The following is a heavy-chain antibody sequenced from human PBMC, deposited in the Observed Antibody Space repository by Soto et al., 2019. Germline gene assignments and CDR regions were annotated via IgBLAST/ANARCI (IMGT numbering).Heavy chain of an antibody. Sequence: GGSLRLSCAASGFPFSSYAMSRVRQAPGKGLEWVSGIGGSGGGTFYADSVKGRFTVSRDNAENTLYLQLNSLRVEDSAIYYCARRTWRGRADYWGQGILVTVSS. D-gene: IGHD3-3*01. CDR1: GFPFSSYA. CDR3: ARRTWRGRADY. V-gene: IGHV3-23*01. CDR2: IGGSGGGT. J-gene: IGHJ4*02.